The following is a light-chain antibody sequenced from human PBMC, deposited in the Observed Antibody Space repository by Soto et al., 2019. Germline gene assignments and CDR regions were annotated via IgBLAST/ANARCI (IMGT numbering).Light chain of an antibody. Sequence: DIKMTQSPSTLSASVGDRVTITCRASQSISSWLAWYQQKPGKAPKLLIYDASSLESGVPSRFSGSGSGTEFTLTISSLQPDDFATYYCQQYNSYSQPFGQGTKVEIK. V-gene: IGKV1-5*01. CDR3: QQYNSYSQP. CDR1: QSISSW. J-gene: IGKJ1*01. CDR2: DAS.